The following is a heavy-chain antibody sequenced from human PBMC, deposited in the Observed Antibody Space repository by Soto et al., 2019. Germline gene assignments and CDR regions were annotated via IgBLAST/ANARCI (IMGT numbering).Heavy chain of an antibody. Sequence: GASVKVSCKASGGTFSSYAISWVRQAPGQGFEWMGGIIPIFGTANYAQKFQGRVTITADESTSTAYMELSSLRSEDTAVYYCARTYYYDSSGYPGAFDIWGQGTMVTVSS. CDR1: GGTFSSYA. J-gene: IGHJ3*02. CDR3: ARTYYYDSSGYPGAFDI. CDR2: IIPIFGTA. V-gene: IGHV1-69*13. D-gene: IGHD3-22*01.